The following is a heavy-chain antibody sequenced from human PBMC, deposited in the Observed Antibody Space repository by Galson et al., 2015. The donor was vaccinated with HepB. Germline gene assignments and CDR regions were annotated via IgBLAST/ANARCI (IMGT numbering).Heavy chain of an antibody. CDR3: ARVLGATVTTLNYYYYGMDV. J-gene: IGHJ6*02. D-gene: IGHD4-11*01. CDR1: GYTFTSYA. CDR2: INAGNGNT. V-gene: IGHV1-3*01. Sequence: SVKVSCKASGYTFTSYAMHWVRQAPGQRLEWMGWINAGNGNTKYSQKFQGRVTITRDTSASTAYMELSSLRSEDTAVYYCARVLGATVTTLNYYYYGMDVWGQGTTVTVSS.